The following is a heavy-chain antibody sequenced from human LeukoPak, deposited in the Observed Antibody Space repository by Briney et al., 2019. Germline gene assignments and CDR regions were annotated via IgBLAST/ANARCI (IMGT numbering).Heavy chain of an antibody. CDR2: ISYDGSNK. CDR1: GFTFSSYG. D-gene: IGHD2-15*01. J-gene: IGHJ4*02. CDR3: AKEEGFIRSLDY. Sequence: PGGSLRLSCAASGFTFSSYGMHWVRQAPGKGLEWVAVISYDGSNKYYADSVKGRFTISRDNSKNTLYLQMNSLGAEDTAVYYCAKEEGFIRSLDYWGQGTLVTVSS. V-gene: IGHV3-30*18.